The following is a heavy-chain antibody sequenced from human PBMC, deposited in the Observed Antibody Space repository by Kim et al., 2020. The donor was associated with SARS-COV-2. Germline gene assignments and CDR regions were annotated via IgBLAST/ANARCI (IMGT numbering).Heavy chain of an antibody. D-gene: IGHD6-6*01. J-gene: IGHJ4*02. V-gene: IGHV3-15*01. CDR1: GFTFSNAW. CDR3: TTEGSSSSSYYFDY. Sequence: GGSLRLSCAASGFTFSNAWMSWVRQAPGKGLEWVGRIKSKTDGGTTDYAAPVKGRFTISRDDSKNTLYLQMNSLKTEDTAVYYCTTEGSSSSSYYFDYWGQGTLVTVSS. CDR2: IKSKTDGGTT.